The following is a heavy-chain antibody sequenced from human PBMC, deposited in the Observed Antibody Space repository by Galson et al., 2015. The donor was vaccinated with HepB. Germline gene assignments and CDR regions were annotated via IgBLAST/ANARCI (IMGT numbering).Heavy chain of an antibody. V-gene: IGHV7-4-1*02. CDR2: INTNTGNP. J-gene: IGHJ4*02. Sequence: SVKVSCKASAYTFTSYAMNWVRQAPGQGLEWMGWINTNTGNPTYAQGFTGRFVFSLDTSVSTAYLQISSLKAEDTAVYYCARDTFLGGGSGWWRPFDYWGQGTLVTVSS. CDR1: AYTFTSYA. CDR3: ARDTFLGGGSGWWRPFDY. D-gene: IGHD6-19*01.